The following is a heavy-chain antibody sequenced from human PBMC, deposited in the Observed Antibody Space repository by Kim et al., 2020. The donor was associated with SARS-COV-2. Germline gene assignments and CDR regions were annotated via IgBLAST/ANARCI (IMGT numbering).Heavy chain of an antibody. CDR1: GYTFTSYY. CDR3: ARDRTYYYDSSGYPNWFDP. CDR2: INPSGGST. Sequence: ASVKVSCKASGYTFTSYYMHWVRQAPGQGLEWMGIINPSGGSTSYAQKFQGRVTMTRDTSTSTVYMELSSLRSEDTAVYYCARDRTYYYDSSGYPNWFDPWGQGTLVTVSS. V-gene: IGHV1-46*01. J-gene: IGHJ5*02. D-gene: IGHD3-22*01.